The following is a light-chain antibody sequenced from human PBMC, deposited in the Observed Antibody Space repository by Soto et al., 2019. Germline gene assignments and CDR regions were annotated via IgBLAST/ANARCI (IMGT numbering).Light chain of an antibody. Sequence: QSVLTQPASVSGSPGQSITISCTGTSSDGGGYNYVSWYQQHPGKAPKLMIYEVSNRPSGVSNRFSGSKSGNTASLTISGLQAEDEADYYCSAYTSSSTPGVFGGGTKLTVL. V-gene: IGLV2-14*01. CDR2: EVS. CDR3: SAYTSSSTPGV. CDR1: SSDGGGYNY. J-gene: IGLJ3*02.